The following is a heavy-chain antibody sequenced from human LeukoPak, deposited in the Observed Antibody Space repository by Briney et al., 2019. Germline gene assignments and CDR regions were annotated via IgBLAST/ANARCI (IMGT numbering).Heavy chain of an antibody. CDR2: ISSSDNTI. J-gene: IGHJ4*02. V-gene: IGHV3-48*02. CDR3: ARAMRSGYDY. D-gene: IGHD5-12*01. CDR1: GFTFSNYG. Sequence: GGSLRLSCAASGFTFSNYGMNWVRQSPVKGLEWLSYISSSDNTIYYADSVKGRFTISRDNAKNSLYLQINSLRDEDTAVYYCARAMRSGYDYWGQGTLVTVSS.